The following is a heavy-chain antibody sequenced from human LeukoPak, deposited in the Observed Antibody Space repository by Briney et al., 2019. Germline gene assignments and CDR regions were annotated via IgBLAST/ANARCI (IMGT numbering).Heavy chain of an antibody. D-gene: IGHD1-26*01. CDR3: ARDLSYSYRGLSGRFDP. J-gene: IGHJ5*02. Sequence: GGSLRLSCAASGFTFSNYGMHWVRQAPGKGLEWVAFIRCDGSNKYYADSVKGRFTICRDNSKNTLYLQMNSLRAEDTAVYYCARDLSYSYRGLSGRFDPWGQGTLVTVSS. CDR2: IRCDGSNK. CDR1: GFTFSNYG. V-gene: IGHV3-30*02.